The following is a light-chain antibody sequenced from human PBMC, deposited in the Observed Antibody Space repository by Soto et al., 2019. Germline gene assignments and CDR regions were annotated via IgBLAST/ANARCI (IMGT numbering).Light chain of an antibody. CDR3: SSSTSSSPYV. CDR1: SSDVGGYNY. CDR2: DVS. Sequence: QSVLTQPASVSGSPGQSITISCTGTSSDVGGYNYVSWYQHHPGKAPKLMIYDVSNRPSGVSNRFSGSKSGNTASLTISGLQAEAEADYHCSSSTSSSPYVFGTGTNVTVL. J-gene: IGLJ1*01. V-gene: IGLV2-14*03.